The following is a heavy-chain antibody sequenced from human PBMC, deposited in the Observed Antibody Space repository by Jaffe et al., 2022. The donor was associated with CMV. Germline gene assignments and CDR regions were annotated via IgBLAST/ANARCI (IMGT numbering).Heavy chain of an antibody. CDR2: IATAGDS. D-gene: IGHD3-22*01. CDR3: ARGLRDSTGYWGYHWYFDL. V-gene: IGHV3-13*01. Sequence: EVQLVESGGGLVQPGGSLRLSCAASGFTFSSYDMHWVRQITGKGLEWVSAIATAGDSYYPASVRGRFTISREDAKNSLYLQMNSLTAGDTAVYYCARGLRDSTGYWGYHWYFDLWGRGTLVTVSS. J-gene: IGHJ2*01. CDR1: GFTFSSYD.